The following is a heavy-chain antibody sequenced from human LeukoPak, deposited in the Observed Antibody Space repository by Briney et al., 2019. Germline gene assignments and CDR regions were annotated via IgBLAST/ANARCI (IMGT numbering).Heavy chain of an antibody. J-gene: IGHJ4*02. V-gene: IGHV3-9*01. CDR2: ISWNSGSI. CDR3: AKVSERSDILATIDY. Sequence: GGSLRLSCAASGFTFSSYAMSWVRQAPGKGLEWVSGISWNSGSIGYADSVKGRFTISRDNAKNSLYLQMNSLRAEDTALYYCAKVSERSDILATIDYWGQGTLVTVSS. CDR1: GFTFSSYA. D-gene: IGHD5-12*01.